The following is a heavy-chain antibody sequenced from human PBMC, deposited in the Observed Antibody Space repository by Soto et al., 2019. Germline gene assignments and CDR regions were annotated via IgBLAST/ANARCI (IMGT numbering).Heavy chain of an antibody. CDR2: INHSGST. D-gene: IGHD2-21*02. CDR1: GGSFSGYY. Sequence: TSETLSLACAVYGGSFSGYYWSWIRQPPGKGLEWIGEINHSGSTNYNPSLKSRVTISVDTSKNQFSLKLSSVTAADTAVYYCARAEIVVVTATDAFDLWGQGTMVTVSS. CDR3: ARAEIVVVTATDAFDL. V-gene: IGHV4-34*01. J-gene: IGHJ3*01.